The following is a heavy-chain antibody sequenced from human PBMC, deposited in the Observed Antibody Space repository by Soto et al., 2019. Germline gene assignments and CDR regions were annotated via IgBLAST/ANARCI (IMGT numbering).Heavy chain of an antibody. V-gene: IGHV4-34*01. D-gene: IGHD2-2*01. CDR1: GGSFSGYY. J-gene: IGHJ5*02. CDR3: ARKRYCISTSCFPLDP. Sequence: QVQLQQWGAGLLKPSETLSLTCAVYGGSFSGYYWSWIRQPPGKGLEWIGEINHSGSTNYNPSLKSRVTISVDTSKNQFSLKLSSVTAADTAVYYCARKRYCISTSCFPLDPWGQGTLVTVSS. CDR2: INHSGST.